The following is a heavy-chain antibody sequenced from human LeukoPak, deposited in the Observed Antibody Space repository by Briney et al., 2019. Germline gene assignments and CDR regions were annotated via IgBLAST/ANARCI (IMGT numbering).Heavy chain of an antibody. D-gene: IGHD3-10*01. Sequence: SETLSLTCTVSGGSISSGGYYWSWIRQRPGKGLEWIGYIYYSGSTYYNPSLKSRVTISVDTSKNQFSLKLSSVTAADTAVYYCARYSPYGSGNPRFDPWGQGTLVTVSS. V-gene: IGHV4-31*03. CDR3: ARYSPYGSGNPRFDP. CDR2: IYYSGST. J-gene: IGHJ5*02. CDR1: GGSISSGGYY.